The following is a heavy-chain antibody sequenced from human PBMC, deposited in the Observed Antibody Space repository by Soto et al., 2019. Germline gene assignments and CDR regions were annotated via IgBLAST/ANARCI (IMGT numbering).Heavy chain of an antibody. CDR2: IYYSGST. J-gene: IGHJ4*02. CDR1: GGSISSSSYY. D-gene: IGHD6-13*01. CDR3: AGMYSSSWYTLDY. V-gene: IGHV4-39*01. Sequence: QLQLQESGPGLVKPSETLSLTCTVSGGSISSSSYYWGWIRQPPGKGLEWIGSIYYSGSTYYNPSLKSRVTISVDTSKNQFSLKLSSVTAADTAVYYCAGMYSSSWYTLDYWGQGTLVTVSS.